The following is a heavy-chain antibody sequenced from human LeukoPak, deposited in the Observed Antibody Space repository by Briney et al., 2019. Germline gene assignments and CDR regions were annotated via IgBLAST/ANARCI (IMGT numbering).Heavy chain of an antibody. V-gene: IGHV1-18*01. CDR3: ARVYGLGGGRWDYFDY. J-gene: IGHJ4*02. D-gene: IGHD2-15*01. Sequence: ASVKVSCKASGYTFTSYGISWVRQAPGQGLEWMGWISAYNGNTNYAQKLQGRVTMTTDTSTSTAYMELRSPRSDDTAVYYCARVYGLGGGRWDYFDYWGQGTLVTASS. CDR2: ISAYNGNT. CDR1: GYTFTSYG.